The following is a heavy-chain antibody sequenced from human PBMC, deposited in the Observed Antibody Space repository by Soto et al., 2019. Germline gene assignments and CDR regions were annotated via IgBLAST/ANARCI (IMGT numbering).Heavy chain of an antibody. D-gene: IGHD2-15*01. V-gene: IGHV3-49*03. CDR3: TREGSVSTPGMDV. CDR2: IRSKAYGGTT. J-gene: IGHJ6*02. CDR1: GFTFGDYA. Sequence: PGGSLRLSCTASGFTFGDYAMSWFRQAPGKGLEWVGFIRSKAYGGTTEYAASVRGRFTISRDDSKSIAYLQMNSLKTEDTAVYYCTREGSVSTPGMDVWGQGTTVTVS.